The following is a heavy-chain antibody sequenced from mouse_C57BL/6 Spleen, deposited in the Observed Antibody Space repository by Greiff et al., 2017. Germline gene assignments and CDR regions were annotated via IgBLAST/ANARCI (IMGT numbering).Heavy chain of an antibody. V-gene: IGHV1-61*01. CDR3: ARGLLDYSMDY. D-gene: IGHD3-1*01. CDR2: IYPSDSET. Sequence: QVQLQQPGAELVRPGSSVKLSCKASGYTFPSYWMDWVKQRPGQGLEWIGNIYPSDSETQYNQKFKDKATLPVDKSSSKAYMQLSSLTSEDSAVYYFARGLLDYSMDYWGQGTSVTVSS. CDR1: GYTFPSYW. J-gene: IGHJ4*01.